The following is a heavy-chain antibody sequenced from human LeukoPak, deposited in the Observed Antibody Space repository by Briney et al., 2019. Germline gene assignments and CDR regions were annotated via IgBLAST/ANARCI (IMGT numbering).Heavy chain of an antibody. CDR1: GFTFSRCS. J-gene: IGHJ4*02. D-gene: IGHD2-2*01. CDR2: VSSGSSTI. V-gene: IGHV3-48*04. Sequence: PGGSLRLSCAASGFTFSRCSMNWVRQAPGKGLEWVSYVSSGSSTIYYADSVKGRFTISRDNAKNSLYLQMNSLRAEDTAVYYCAREGYCSSTSCYSESDYWGQGTLVTVSS. CDR3: AREGYCSSTSCYSESDY.